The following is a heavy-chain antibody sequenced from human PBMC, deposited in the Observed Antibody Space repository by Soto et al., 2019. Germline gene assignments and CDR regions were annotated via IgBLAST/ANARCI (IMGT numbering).Heavy chain of an antibody. V-gene: IGHV4-59*01. CDR1: SGSMSGYY. CDR2: IYYSGST. D-gene: IGHD3-3*01. Sequence: SETLSLTCTVSSGSMSGYYWNWIRQPPGKGLEWIGYIYYSGSTNYNPSLKSRVTISVDTSKNQFSLKLSSVTAADTAVYYCARAGDYDFRSGYSNDAFDIWGQGTMVTVSS. CDR3: ARAGDYDFRSGYSNDAFDI. J-gene: IGHJ3*02.